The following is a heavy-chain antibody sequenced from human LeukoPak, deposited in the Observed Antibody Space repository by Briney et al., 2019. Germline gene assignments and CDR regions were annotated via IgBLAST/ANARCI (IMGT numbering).Heavy chain of an antibody. Sequence: VASVKVSCKASGYTFTSYGISWVRQAPGQGLEWMGWINTYNGKTNYAQNLQGRVTMTTDTSTSTAYMELRSLRSDDTAVYYCARDRVGTAMVDYWGQGTLVTVSS. CDR1: GYTFTSYG. CDR3: ARDRVGTAMVDY. D-gene: IGHD5-18*01. V-gene: IGHV1-18*01. CDR2: INTYNGKT. J-gene: IGHJ4*02.